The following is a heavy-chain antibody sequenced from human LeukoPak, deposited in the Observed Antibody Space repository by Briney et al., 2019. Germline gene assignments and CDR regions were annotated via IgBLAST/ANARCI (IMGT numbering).Heavy chain of an antibody. D-gene: IGHD3-9*01. CDR3: KTAYDILTGYYMEVAFDI. V-gene: IGHV5-51*01. CDR1: GYSFTSYW. J-gene: IGHJ3*02. CDR2: IYPGDSDT. Sequence: GESLKISCKGSGYSFTSYWIGWVRQMPGKDLEWMGVIYPGDSDTRYSPSFQGQVTISADKSISTAYLQWSSLKASDTFIYKWKTAYDILTGYYMEVAFDIWGQGTMVTVSS.